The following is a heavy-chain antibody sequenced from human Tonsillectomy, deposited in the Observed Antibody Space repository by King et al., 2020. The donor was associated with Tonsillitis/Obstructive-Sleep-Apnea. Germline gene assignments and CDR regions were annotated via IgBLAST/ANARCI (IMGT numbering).Heavy chain of an antibody. CDR1: GFTFSSYE. V-gene: IGHV3-48*03. CDR2: ISSSGSTI. Sequence: DVQLVESGGGLVQPGGSLRLSCAASGFTFSSYEMNWVRQAPGKGLEWVSYISSSGSTIYYADSVKGRFTISRDNAKNSLYLQMNSLRAEDTAVYYCVRDLGVQLWADDYWGQGTLVTVSS. CDR3: VRDLGVQLWADDY. J-gene: IGHJ4*02. D-gene: IGHD5-18*01.